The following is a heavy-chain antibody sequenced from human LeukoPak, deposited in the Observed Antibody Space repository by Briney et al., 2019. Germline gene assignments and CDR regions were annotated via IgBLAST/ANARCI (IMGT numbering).Heavy chain of an antibody. D-gene: IGHD1-26*01. Sequence: GGSLRLSCAASGFTFRSYEMNWVRQAPGKGLEWVSSISSSSSYIYYADSVKGRFTISRDNAKNSLYLQMNSLRAEDTAVYYCARVGATPFDYWGQGTLVTVSS. CDR1: GFTFRSYE. V-gene: IGHV3-21*01. CDR3: ARVGATPFDY. J-gene: IGHJ4*02. CDR2: ISSSSSYI.